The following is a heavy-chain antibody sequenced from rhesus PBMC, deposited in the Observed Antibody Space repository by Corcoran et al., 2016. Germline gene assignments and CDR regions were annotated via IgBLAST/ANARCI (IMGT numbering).Heavy chain of an antibody. D-gene: IGHD2-21*01. CDR3: ARPQYGWTQGSLDV. V-gene: IGHV4-122*02. J-gene: IGHJ5-2*02. CDR2: ISYSWST. CDR1: GGSCSPIYYS. Sequence: QVQLQESGPGLVKPSETLSLTCAVSGGSCSPIYYSWRWLRQAHGKGLEWIGYISYSWSTSYNPSLKSRVTISRDTSKNQFSLKLSSVTAADTAVYYCARPQYGWTQGSLDVWGRGVLVTVSS.